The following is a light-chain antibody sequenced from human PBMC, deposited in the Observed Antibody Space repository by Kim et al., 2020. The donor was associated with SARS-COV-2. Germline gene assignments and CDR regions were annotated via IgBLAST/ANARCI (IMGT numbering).Light chain of an antibody. Sequence: QRVASASSGSSSNIGNNAVNWYQQLPGKAPKLLIYHNDVLPSGVSDRFSGSKSGTSAALAISGLQSEDEADYHCVVWDDRLNGWVFGGGTKVTVL. J-gene: IGLJ3*02. CDR3: VVWDDRLNGWV. CDR1: SSNIGNNA. CDR2: HND. V-gene: IGLV1-36*01.